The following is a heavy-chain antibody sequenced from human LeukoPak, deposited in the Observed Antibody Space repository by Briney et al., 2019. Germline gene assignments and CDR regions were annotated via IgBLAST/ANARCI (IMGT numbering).Heavy chain of an antibody. CDR1: GFTFSNYW. CDR2: IKPDGSEK. V-gene: IGHV3-7*01. Sequence: PGGSLRLSCPASGFTFSNYWMGWVRQAPGKGLEWVANIKPDGSEKYYVDSVKGRFTICKDNTKNSLYLQMNSLRVEDTAMYYCARSTAGLDYWGQGTLVTVSS. CDR3: ARSTAGLDY. D-gene: IGHD5-18*01. J-gene: IGHJ4*02.